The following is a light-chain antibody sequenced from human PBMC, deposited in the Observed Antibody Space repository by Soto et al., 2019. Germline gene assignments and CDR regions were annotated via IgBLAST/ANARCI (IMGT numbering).Light chain of an antibody. J-gene: IGKJ5*01. V-gene: IGKV3-11*01. CDR2: DAS. CDR1: QSVSSN. Sequence: EIVLTQSAATLSLSPGERATLSCRASQSVSSNLAWYQQKPGQAPRLLIHDASNRATGIPARFSGSGSGTDFTLTISSLEPEDFAVYYCQRGDTFGQGTRLEIK. CDR3: QRGDT.